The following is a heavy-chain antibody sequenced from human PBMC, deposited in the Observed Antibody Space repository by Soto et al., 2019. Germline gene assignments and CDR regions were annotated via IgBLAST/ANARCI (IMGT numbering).Heavy chain of an antibody. CDR1: GFTFSSYA. V-gene: IGHV3-23*01. Sequence: EVQLLESGGGLVQPGGSLRLSCAASGFTFSSYAMSWVRQAPGKGLEWVSAISGSGGSTYYADSVKGRFTISRDNSKNTLYLQMNSLRAEDTAVYYCATRPNYYDYYMDVWGKGTTVTVSS. CDR3: ATRPNYYDYYMDV. CDR2: ISGSGGST. J-gene: IGHJ6*03.